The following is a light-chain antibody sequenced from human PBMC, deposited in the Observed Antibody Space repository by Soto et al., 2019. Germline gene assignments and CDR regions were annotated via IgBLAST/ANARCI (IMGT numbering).Light chain of an antibody. CDR3: QSYDTSNVV. Sequence: NFMLTQPHSVSESPGKTGTISCTRSSGSIASNYVQWYQQRPGRAPTTVIYEDNRRPSGVSDRFSGTIDISSDSASLTISGLKTEDEADYYCQSYDTSNVVFGGGTKLTVL. V-gene: IGLV6-57*04. J-gene: IGLJ2*01. CDR1: SGSIASNY. CDR2: EDN.